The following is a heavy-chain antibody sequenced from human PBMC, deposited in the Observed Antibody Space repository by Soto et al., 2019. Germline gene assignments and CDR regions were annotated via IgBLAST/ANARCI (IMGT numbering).Heavy chain of an antibody. J-gene: IGHJ4*02. V-gene: IGHV3-33*01. Sequence: GGSLRLSCAASGFTFSSYGMHWVRQAPDKGLEWVAVIWYDGSNKYYADSVKGRFTISRDNSKNTLYLQMNSLRAEDTAVYYCARNLIAVAGPFDYWGQGTLVTVSS. CDR3: ARNLIAVAGPFDY. D-gene: IGHD6-19*01. CDR2: IWYDGSNK. CDR1: GFTFSSYG.